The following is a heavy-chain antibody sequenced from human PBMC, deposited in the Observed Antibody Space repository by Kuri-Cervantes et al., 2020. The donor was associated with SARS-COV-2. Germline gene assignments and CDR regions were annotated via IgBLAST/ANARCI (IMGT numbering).Heavy chain of an antibody. J-gene: IGHJ4*02. Sequence: SETLSLTCTVSGGSISSSGYYWGWIRQPPGKGLEWIGSIYYSGSTYYNPSLKSRVTISVDTSKNQFSLKLSSVTAADTAVYYCARGNSSSGFDYWGQGTLVTVSS. CDR3: ARGNSSSGFDY. V-gene: IGHV4-39*07. CDR1: GGSISSSGYY. CDR2: IYYSGST. D-gene: IGHD6-6*01.